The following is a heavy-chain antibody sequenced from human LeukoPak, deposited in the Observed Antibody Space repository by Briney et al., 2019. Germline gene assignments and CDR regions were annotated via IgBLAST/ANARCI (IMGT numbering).Heavy chain of an antibody. J-gene: IGHJ4*02. CDR2: INPNSGGT. D-gene: IGHD1-1*01. V-gene: IGHV1-2*02. CDR1: GYTFTGYY. CDR3: ARTPRLEPLFYYFDY. Sequence: ASVKVSCKASGYTFTGYYMHWVRQAPGQGLEWMGWINPNSGGTNYAQKFQGRVTMTRDTSTSTAYMELRSLRSDDTAVYYCARTPRLEPLFYYFDYWGQGTLVTVSS.